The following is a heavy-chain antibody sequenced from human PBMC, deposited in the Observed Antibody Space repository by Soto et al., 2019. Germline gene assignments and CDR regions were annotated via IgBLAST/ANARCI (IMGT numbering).Heavy chain of an antibody. V-gene: IGHV4-34*01. CDR2: INHSGST. J-gene: IGHJ6*02. CDR3: ARVRGSSGWYGGYYYYGMDV. Sequence: PSETLSLTCAVYGGSFSCYYWSWIRQPPGKGLEWIGEINHSGSTNYNPSLKSRVTISVDTSKNQFSLKLSSVTAADTAVYYCARVRGSSGWYGGYYYYGMDVWGQGTTVTVSS. D-gene: IGHD6-19*01. CDR1: GGSFSCYY.